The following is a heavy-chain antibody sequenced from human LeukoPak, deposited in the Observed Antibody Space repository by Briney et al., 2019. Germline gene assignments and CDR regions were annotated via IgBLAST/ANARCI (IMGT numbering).Heavy chain of an antibody. CDR1: GGSISSYY. J-gene: IGHJ4*02. CDR2: IYYSGST. Sequence: SETLSLTCTVSGGSISSYYWSWIRQPPGKGLEWIGYIYYSGSTNYNPSLKSRVTISVDTSKNQFSLELSSVTAADTAVYYCARDTGYYDSSGYLFDYWGQGTLVTVSS. D-gene: IGHD3-22*01. CDR3: ARDTGYYDSSGYLFDY. V-gene: IGHV4-59*01.